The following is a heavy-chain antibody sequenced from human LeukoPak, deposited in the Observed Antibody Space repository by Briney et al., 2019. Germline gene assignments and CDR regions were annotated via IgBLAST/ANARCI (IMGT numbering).Heavy chain of an antibody. CDR3: AREGETGNWFDP. V-gene: IGHV1-2*02. D-gene: IGHD1-14*01. CDR1: GYSFTDHY. Sequence: ASVKVSCKASGYSFTDHYVHSVRQAPGQALEWMGWINPDSDITNSAQKFQGRVIMTRDTSISAVYMELSRLRYDDTAIYYCAREGETGNWFDPWGQGTLVTVSS. J-gene: IGHJ5*02. CDR2: INPDSDIT.